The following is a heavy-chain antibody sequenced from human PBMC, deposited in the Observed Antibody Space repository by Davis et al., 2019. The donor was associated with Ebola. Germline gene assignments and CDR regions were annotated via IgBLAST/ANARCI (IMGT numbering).Heavy chain of an antibody. Sequence: GGSLRPSFAAPGFSFSSYWMSWVRQAPGKGLEWVANIKQDGSEKYYVDSVEGRFTISRDNAKNSLYLQMNSLRAEDTAVYYCARGPSTGNSFSYWGQGTLVTVSS. V-gene: IGHV3-7*01. D-gene: IGHD6-13*01. CDR1: GFSFSSYW. J-gene: IGHJ4*02. CDR3: ARGPSTGNSFSY. CDR2: IKQDGSEK.